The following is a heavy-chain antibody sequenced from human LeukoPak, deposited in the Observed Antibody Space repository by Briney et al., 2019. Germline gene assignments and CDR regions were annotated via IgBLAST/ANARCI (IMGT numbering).Heavy chain of an antibody. J-gene: IGHJ4*02. Sequence: GGSLRLXCAASGFTFSSNSMNWARQAPGKGLEWVSYISSSSSTIYYADSVKGRFTISRDNAKNSLYLQMNSLRAEDTAVYYCARIYSGSYDYWGQGTLVTVSS. CDR3: ARIYSGSYDY. CDR2: ISSSSSTI. CDR1: GFTFSSNS. D-gene: IGHD1-26*01. V-gene: IGHV3-48*01.